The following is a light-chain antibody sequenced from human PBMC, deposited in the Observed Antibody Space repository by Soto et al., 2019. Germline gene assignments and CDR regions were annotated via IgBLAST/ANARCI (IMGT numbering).Light chain of an antibody. V-gene: IGKV3-15*01. CDR3: QQYDRSPQT. Sequence: ERVMTQSPATLSASPGERVTLSCRASQSVASSVAWYQQKPGQAPRLILYGASTRATGFPARFSGSGSGTDFTLTISRLEPEDFAVYFCQQYDRSPQTFGQGTKVDIK. J-gene: IGKJ1*01. CDR1: QSVASS. CDR2: GAS.